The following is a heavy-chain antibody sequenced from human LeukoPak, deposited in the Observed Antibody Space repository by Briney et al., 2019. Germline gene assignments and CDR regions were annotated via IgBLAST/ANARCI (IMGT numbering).Heavy chain of an antibody. CDR1: GYSFTSYW. D-gene: IGHD3-22*01. CDR2: IYPGDSDT. CDR3: ARHLGPGDSSGYSDAFDI. V-gene: IGHV5-51*01. Sequence: GESLKISCEGSGYSFTSYWIGWVRQMPGKGLEWMGIIYPGDSDTRYSPSFQGQVTISADKSISTAYLQWSSLKASDTAMYYCARHLGPGDSSGYSDAFDIWRPGTMVTVSS. J-gene: IGHJ3*02.